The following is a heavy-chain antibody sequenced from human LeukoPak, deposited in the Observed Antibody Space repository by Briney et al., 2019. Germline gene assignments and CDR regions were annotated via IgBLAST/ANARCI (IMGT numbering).Heavy chain of an antibody. J-gene: IGHJ4*02. D-gene: IGHD2-21*01. Sequence: SETLSLTCTVSGGSINSYYWSWIRQPPGKGLVWIGYTYYSGSTNYNPSLKSRVTISVDTSKKQLSLQLSSVTAADTAVYFCARGGINGGQLDYWGQGALVTVSS. CDR2: TYYSGST. CDR3: ARGGINGGQLDY. V-gene: IGHV4-59*01. CDR1: GGSINSYY.